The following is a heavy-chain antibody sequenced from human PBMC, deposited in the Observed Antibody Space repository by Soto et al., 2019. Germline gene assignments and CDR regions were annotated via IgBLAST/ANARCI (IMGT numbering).Heavy chain of an antibody. V-gene: IGHV4-34*01. CDR3: ARGPPREGHGHVGDRYDP. J-gene: IGHJ5*02. CDR1: GGSFSGYY. CDR2: INHSGST. Sequence: LSLTCAVYGGSFSGYYWSWIRQPPGKGLEWIGEINHSGSTNYNPSLKSRVTISVDTSKNQFSLKLSSVTAADTAVYYCARGPPREGHGHVGDRYDPSRRGTLVTVSA.